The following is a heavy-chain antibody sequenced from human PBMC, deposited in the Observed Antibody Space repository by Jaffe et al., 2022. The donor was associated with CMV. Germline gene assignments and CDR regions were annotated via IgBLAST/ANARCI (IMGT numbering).Heavy chain of an antibody. CDR2: IIPIFGTA. CDR1: GGTFSSYA. CDR3: GCEGLEWLSPSYYYYGMDV. Sequence: QVQLVQSGAEVKKPGSSVKVSCKASGGTFSSYAISWVRQAPGQGLEWMGGIIPIFGTANYAQKFQGRVTITADESTSTAYMELSSLRSEDTAVYYCGCEGLEWLSPSYYYYGMDVWGQGTTVTVSS. V-gene: IGHV1-69*01. D-gene: IGHD3-3*01. J-gene: IGHJ6*02.